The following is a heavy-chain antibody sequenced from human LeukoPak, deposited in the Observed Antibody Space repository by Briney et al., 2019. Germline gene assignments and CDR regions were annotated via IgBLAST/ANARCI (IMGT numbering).Heavy chain of an antibody. CDR2: IYPGDSDT. D-gene: IGHD3-22*01. CDR3: ARVEQDYYDSSGYFDYFDY. V-gene: IGHV5-51*01. Sequence: GESLKTSCKGSGYSFTSYWIGWVRQMPGKGLEWMGIIYPGDSDTRYSPSFQGQVTISADKSISTAYLQWSSLKASDTAMYYCARVEQDYYDSSGYFDYFDYWGQGTLVTVSS. CDR1: GYSFTSYW. J-gene: IGHJ4*02.